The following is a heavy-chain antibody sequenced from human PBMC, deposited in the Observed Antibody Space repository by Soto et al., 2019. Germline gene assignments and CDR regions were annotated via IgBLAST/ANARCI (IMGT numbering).Heavy chain of an antibody. V-gene: IGHV4-59*01. CDR2: IYYSGST. CDR3: ARNNWNDESAFDI. Sequence: SPTLSLTCTLSGGSIRSYYWSWIRQPPGKGLEWIGYIYYSGSTNYNPSLKSRVTISVDTSKNQFSLKLSSVTAADTAVYYCARNNWNDESAFDIWGQGTMVTVSS. D-gene: IGHD1-20*01. CDR1: GGSIRSYY. J-gene: IGHJ3*02.